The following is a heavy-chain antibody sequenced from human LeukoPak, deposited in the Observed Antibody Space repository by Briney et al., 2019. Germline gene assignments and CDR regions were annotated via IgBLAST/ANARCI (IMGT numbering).Heavy chain of an antibody. J-gene: IGHJ4*02. D-gene: IGHD3-10*01. CDR2: INHSGST. CDR3: ARGLDGVGFDY. Sequence: SETLSLTCAVYGGSFSGYYWNWIRQPPGKGLEWIGEINHSGSTNYNPSLKSRVTISVDTSKNQFSLKLSSVTAADTAVYYCARGLDGVGFDYWGQGTLVTVSS. V-gene: IGHV4-34*01. CDR1: GGSFSGYY.